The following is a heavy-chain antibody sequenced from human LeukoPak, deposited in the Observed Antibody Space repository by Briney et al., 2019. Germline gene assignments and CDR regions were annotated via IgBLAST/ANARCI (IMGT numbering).Heavy chain of an antibody. V-gene: IGHV3-30*04. CDR3: ARDVGGYDFCLFDY. J-gene: IGHJ4*02. D-gene: IGHD5-12*01. Sequence: GGSLRLSCAASGFTFSSYAMHWVRQAPGKGLEWVAVISYDGSNKYYADSVKGRFTISRDNSKNTLYLQMNSLRAEDTAVYYCARDVGGYDFCLFDYWGQGTLVTVSS. CDR2: ISYDGSNK. CDR1: GFTFSSYA.